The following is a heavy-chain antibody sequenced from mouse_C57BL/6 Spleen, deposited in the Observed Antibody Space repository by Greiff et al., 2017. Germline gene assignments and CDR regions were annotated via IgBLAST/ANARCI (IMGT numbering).Heavy chain of an antibody. Sequence: VQLQQSGAELVRPGASVTLSCKASGYTFTDYEMHWVKQTPVHGLEWIGAIDPETGGTAYNQKFKGKAILTADKSSSTAYMELRSLTSEDSAVYYCTKIYYDYDGYFDVWGTGTTVTVSS. CDR2: IDPETGGT. CDR1: GYTFTDYE. CDR3: TKIYYDYDGYFDV. V-gene: IGHV1-15*01. J-gene: IGHJ1*03. D-gene: IGHD2-4*01.